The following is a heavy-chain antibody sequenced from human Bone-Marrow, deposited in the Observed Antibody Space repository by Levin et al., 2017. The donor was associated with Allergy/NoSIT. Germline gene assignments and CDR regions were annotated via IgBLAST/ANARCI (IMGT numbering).Heavy chain of an antibody. CDR3: AKKDGDYKDGYFDL. CDR1: GFTFNTYA. D-gene: IGHD4-17*01. V-gene: IGHV3-23*01. Sequence: GESLKISCAASGFTFNTYAMSWVRQAPGKGLEWVSSISGGGGGTYYADSVKGRFTISRDNSKNTLYLQMNSLRAEDTAVYYCAKKDGDYKDGYFDLWGRGTLVTVSS. J-gene: IGHJ2*01. CDR2: ISGGGGGT.